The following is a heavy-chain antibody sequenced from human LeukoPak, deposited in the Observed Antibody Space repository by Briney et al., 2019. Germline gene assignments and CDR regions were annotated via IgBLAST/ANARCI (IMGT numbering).Heavy chain of an antibody. CDR2: IYYSGST. CDR1: GGSISSSSYY. V-gene: IGHV4-39*07. Sequence: PSETLSLTCTVSGGSISSSSYYWGWIRQPPGKGLEWIGSIYYSGSTYYNPSLKSRVTISVDTSKNQFSLKLSSVTAADTAVYYCARDLGLWFGETRSGDWGQGTLVTVSS. D-gene: IGHD3-10*01. J-gene: IGHJ4*02. CDR3: ARDLGLWFGETRSGD.